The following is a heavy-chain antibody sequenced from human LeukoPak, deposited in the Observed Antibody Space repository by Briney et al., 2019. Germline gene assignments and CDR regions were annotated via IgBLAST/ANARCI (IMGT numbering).Heavy chain of an antibody. CDR2: ISYDGSNK. J-gene: IGHJ4*02. Sequence: GGSLRLSCAASGFTFSSYAMPWVRQAPGKGLEWVAVISYDGSNKYYADSVKGRFTISRDNSKNTLYLQMNSLRAEDTAVYYCARDGYCSSTSCQNFDYWGQGTLVTVSS. CDR1: GFTFSSYA. D-gene: IGHD2-2*01. V-gene: IGHV3-30-3*01. CDR3: ARDGYCSSTSCQNFDY.